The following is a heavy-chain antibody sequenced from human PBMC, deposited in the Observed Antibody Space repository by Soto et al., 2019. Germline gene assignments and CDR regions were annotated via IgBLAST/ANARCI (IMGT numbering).Heavy chain of an antibody. V-gene: IGHV3-23*01. CDR2: ISGSGDST. Sequence: EVQLLESGGGLVQPGGSLRLSCTASGFTFSSYAMSWVRQAPGKGLEWVSAISGSGDSTYYADSVKGRFTISRDNSKNTLYLQLNSLRAEDTAVYYCAKGRWSGSYSSSSGGFDYWGQGTLVTVSS. CDR1: GFTFSSYA. J-gene: IGHJ4*02. D-gene: IGHD6-6*01. CDR3: AKGRWSGSYSSSSGGFDY.